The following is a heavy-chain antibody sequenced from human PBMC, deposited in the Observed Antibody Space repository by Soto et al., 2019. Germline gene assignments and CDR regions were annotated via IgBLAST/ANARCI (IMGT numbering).Heavy chain of an antibody. CDR3: ARDRVGIAVAGSSAFDI. J-gene: IGHJ3*02. V-gene: IGHV1-18*01. CDR1: GYTFTSYG. D-gene: IGHD6-19*01. Sequence: GASVKVSCKASGYTFTSYGISWVRQAPGQGFEWMGLISAYNGNTNYAQKLQGRVTMTTDTSTSTAYMELRSLRSDDTAVYFCARDRVGIAVAGSSAFDIWGQGTMVTVSS. CDR2: ISAYNGNT.